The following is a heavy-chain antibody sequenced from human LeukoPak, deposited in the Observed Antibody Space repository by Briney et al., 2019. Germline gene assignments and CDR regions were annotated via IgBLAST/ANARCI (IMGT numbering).Heavy chain of an antibody. Sequence: SVKVSCKASGGTFSSYAISWVRQAPGQGLEWMGGIIPIFGTANYAQKFQGRVTITADESTSTAYMELSSLRSEDTAVYYCARDLRYSSGQINWFDPWGQGTLVTVSS. CDR3: ARDLRYSSGQINWFDP. D-gene: IGHD3-22*01. CDR2: IIPIFGTA. V-gene: IGHV1-69*13. J-gene: IGHJ5*02. CDR1: GGTFSSYA.